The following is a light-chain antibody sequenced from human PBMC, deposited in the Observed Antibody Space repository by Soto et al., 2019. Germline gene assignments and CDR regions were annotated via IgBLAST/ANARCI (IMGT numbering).Light chain of an antibody. V-gene: IGLV1-40*01. CDR1: SSNIGANFD. CDR3: QSYDSSLSGVM. Sequence: QSVLTQPPSVSGALRQRVTISCSGSSSNIGANFDVHWFQHLPGTAPKLLIYGTTKRPSGVPVRFSGSKSGTSASLAITGLQAEDEADYYCQSYDSSLSGVMFGGGTKLTVL. CDR2: GTT. J-gene: IGLJ3*02.